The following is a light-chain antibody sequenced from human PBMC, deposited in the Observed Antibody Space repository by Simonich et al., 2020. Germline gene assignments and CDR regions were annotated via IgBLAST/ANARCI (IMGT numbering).Light chain of an antibody. CDR2: DVS. J-gene: IGLJ3*02. Sequence: QSALTQPASVSGSPGQSITISCTGTSSDGGGYNYVSWYQQHPGKAPKLMIYDVSNRPSGVSKRFSGSKSGNTASLTISGLQAEDEADYYCSSYTSSSTWVFGGGTKLTVL. CDR3: SSYTSSSTWV. CDR1: SSDGGGYNY. V-gene: IGLV2-14*03.